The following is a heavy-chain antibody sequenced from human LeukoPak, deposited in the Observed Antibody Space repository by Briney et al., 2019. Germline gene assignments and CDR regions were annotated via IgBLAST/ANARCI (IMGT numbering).Heavy chain of an antibody. CDR3: ARGSSFHNY. CDR1: GFIFEDYG. V-gene: IGHV3-20*04. CDR2: INGNGGSR. Sequence: GGSLRLSCAASGFIFEDYGMTWVRQAPGKGLEWVSGINGNGGSRGYADSVKSRFTISRDNANNSLYLQMNSLRAEDTALYYCARGSSFHNYWGQGTLVTVSS. J-gene: IGHJ4*02. D-gene: IGHD6-6*01.